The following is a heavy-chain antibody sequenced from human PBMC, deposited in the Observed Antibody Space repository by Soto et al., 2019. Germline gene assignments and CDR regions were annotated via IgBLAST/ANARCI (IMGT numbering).Heavy chain of an antibody. CDR1: GFTFSTYS. CDR3: ARGEYCSAASCYSPRQTFDP. V-gene: IGHV3-48*02. CDR2: ISSSSSAI. D-gene: IGHD2-15*01. Sequence: GGSLRLSCVASGFTFSTYSMNWVRQAPGKGLEWVSYISSSSSAIHYADSVKGRFTISRDNAKNSLYLQMNSLRDEDTAVYYCARGEYCSAASCYSPRQTFDPWGQGTLVTVSS. J-gene: IGHJ5*02.